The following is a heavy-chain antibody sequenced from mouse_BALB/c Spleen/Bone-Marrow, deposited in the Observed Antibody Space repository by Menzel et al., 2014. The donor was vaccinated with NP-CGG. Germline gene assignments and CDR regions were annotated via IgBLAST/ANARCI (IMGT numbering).Heavy chain of an antibody. CDR1: GYTFTSYW. J-gene: IGHJ4*01. V-gene: IGHV1S22*01. Sequence: LQQSGSELVRPGASVKLSCKASGYTFTSYWMHWVKQRPGQGLEWIGNIYPGSGSTNHDEKFKSKATLTVDTSSSTAYMQLSSLTSEDSAVYYCTRRGGNYGAMDYWGQGTAVTVSS. CDR3: TRRGGNYGAMDY. D-gene: IGHD2-1*01. CDR2: IYPGSGST.